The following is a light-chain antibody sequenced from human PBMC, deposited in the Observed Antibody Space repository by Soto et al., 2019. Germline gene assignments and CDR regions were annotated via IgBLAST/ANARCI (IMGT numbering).Light chain of an antibody. J-gene: IGLJ1*01. CDR3: SQFTGSTPLYV. V-gene: IGLV2-14*01. CDR2: EVS. Sequence: QSALTQPASVSGSPGQSITISCTGTSSDVGGFRYVSWYQQHPGKAPKLMIYEVSNRPSGVSNRFSGSKSGNTASLTISGLQAEDEADYYCSQFTGSTPLYVFRTGTKVTVL. CDR1: SSDVGGFRY.